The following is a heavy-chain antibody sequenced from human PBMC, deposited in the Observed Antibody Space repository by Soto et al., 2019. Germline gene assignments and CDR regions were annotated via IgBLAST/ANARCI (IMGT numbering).Heavy chain of an antibody. CDR1: GYTFTGYY. CDR3: ALGSVVVPAAMKGAFHS. D-gene: IGHD2-2*01. Sequence: ASVKVSCKASGYTFTGYYMHWVRQAPGQGLEWMGWINPNSGGTNYAQKFQGWVTMTRDTSISTAYMELSSLRSEDTAVYYCALGSVVVPAAMKGAFHSWGQGTMVTVSS. V-gene: IGHV1-2*04. J-gene: IGHJ3*02. CDR2: INPNSGGT.